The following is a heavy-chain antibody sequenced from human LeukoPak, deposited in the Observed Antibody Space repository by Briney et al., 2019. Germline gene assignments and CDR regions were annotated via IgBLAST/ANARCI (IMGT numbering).Heavy chain of an antibody. CDR3: ARDYYYDSSGYFDY. Sequence: EASVKVSCKASGYTFTSYGISWVRQAPGQGLEWMGWISAYNGNTNYAQSLQGRVTMTTDTSTRTAYMELRSLRSDDTAVYYCARDYYYDSSGYFDYWGQGTLVTVSS. V-gene: IGHV1-18*01. D-gene: IGHD3-22*01. CDR2: ISAYNGNT. CDR1: GYTFTSYG. J-gene: IGHJ4*02.